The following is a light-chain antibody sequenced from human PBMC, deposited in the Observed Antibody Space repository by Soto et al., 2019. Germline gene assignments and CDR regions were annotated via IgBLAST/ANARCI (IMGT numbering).Light chain of an antibody. J-gene: IGKJ4*02. V-gene: IGKV3-11*01. CDR2: AVS. Sequence: EVVLTQSPVTLSLSPGERATLSCRASHSVSNFLAWYQHKPGQAPRLLIYAVSNRATGIPDRFTGSGSGTDFTLTISSLVPEDFAVCYCPQRDSWPLTFSGGTQVDSK. CDR3: PQRDSWPLT. CDR1: HSVSNF.